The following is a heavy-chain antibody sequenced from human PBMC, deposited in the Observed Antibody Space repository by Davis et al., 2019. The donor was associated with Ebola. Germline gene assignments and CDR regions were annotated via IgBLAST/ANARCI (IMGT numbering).Heavy chain of an antibody. V-gene: IGHV4-61*08. CDR3: ARAGVSSGYYYEYFQH. CDR2: YYYTGST. D-gene: IGHD3-22*01. Sequence: MPSETLSLTCAVSGAFVSSGGYSWIWIRQPPGKGLEWIGYYYYTGSTYYSPSLRSRVTISVDTSKNQFSLKLSFVTAADTAVYYCARAGVSSGYYYEYFQHWGQGTLVTVSS. J-gene: IGHJ1*01. CDR1: GAFVSSGGYS.